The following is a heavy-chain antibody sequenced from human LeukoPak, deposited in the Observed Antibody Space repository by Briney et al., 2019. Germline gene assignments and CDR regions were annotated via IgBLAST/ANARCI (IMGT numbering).Heavy chain of an antibody. CDR2: TYYRSKWYY. CDR3: ASGWALPS. J-gene: IGHJ5*02. Sequence: SQTLSLTCAISGDSVASNDAAWNWIRQSPSRGLEWLGRTYYRSKWYYDYASFVKGRIAIVPDTSRNQFSLQLSSVIPDDTAVSYCASGWALPSWGQGTQVTVSS. CDR1: GDSVASNDAA. D-gene: IGHD1-26*01. V-gene: IGHV6-1*01.